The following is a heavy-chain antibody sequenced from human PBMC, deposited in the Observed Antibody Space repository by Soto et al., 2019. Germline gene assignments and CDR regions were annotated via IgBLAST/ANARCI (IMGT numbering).Heavy chain of an antibody. V-gene: IGHV3-30-3*01. CDR3: ARVLYSSSWDALYYYYYGMDV. Sequence: GGSLRLSCAASGFTFSSYAMHWVRQAPGEGLEWVAVISYDGSNKYYADSVKGRFTISRDNSKNTLYLQMNSLRAEDTAVYYCARVLYSSSWDALYYYYYGMDVWGQGTTVTVSS. J-gene: IGHJ6*02. CDR1: GFTFSSYA. D-gene: IGHD6-13*01. CDR2: ISYDGSNK.